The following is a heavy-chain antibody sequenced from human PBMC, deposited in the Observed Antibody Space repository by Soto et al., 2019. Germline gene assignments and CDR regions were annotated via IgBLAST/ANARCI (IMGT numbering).Heavy chain of an antibody. V-gene: IGHV2-70*04. CDR3: ARIPLNGIPV. Sequence: SGPTLVNPTQTLTLTCTFSGFSLSASGMRVSWIRQPPGKALEWLARTDWDDDKFYSTSLKTRLTISKDTSKNQVVLTMTNMDPVDTATYYCARIPLNGIPVWGQGNLVTVSS. CDR2: TDWDDDK. J-gene: IGHJ4*02. CDR1: GFSLSASGMR. D-gene: IGHD1-26*01.